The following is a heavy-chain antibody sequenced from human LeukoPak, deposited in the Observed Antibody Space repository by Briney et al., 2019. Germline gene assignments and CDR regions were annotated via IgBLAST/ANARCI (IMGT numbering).Heavy chain of an antibody. J-gene: IGHJ4*02. D-gene: IGHD3-10*01. Sequence: ASVTVSCKASGYTCTSYGISWVRQAPGQGLEWMGWISAYNGNTNYAQKLQGRITMTTDTSTSTAYMELRSLRSDDTAVYYCARDALELMYYYGSGPYYFDYWGQGTLVTVSS. CDR1: GYTCTSYG. V-gene: IGHV1-18*01. CDR2: ISAYNGNT. CDR3: ARDALELMYYYGSGPYYFDY.